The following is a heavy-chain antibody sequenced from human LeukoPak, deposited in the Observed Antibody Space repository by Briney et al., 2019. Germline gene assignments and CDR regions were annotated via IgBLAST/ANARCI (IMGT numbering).Heavy chain of an antibody. J-gene: IGHJ6*03. V-gene: IGHV3-23*01. CDR3: ARNRYMDV. D-gene: IGHD2/OR15-2a*01. Sequence: PSGGSLRLSCAASGFTFSSYAMSWVRQAPGKGLQWVSAISGSGSGYITYYADSVKGRFTISRDNSKNTLYLQMNSLRAEDTAVYYCARNRYMDVWGKGTTVTVSS. CDR1: GFTFSSYA. CDR2: ISGSGSGYIT.